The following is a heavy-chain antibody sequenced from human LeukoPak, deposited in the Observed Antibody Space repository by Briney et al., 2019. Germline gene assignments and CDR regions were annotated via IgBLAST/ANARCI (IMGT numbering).Heavy chain of an antibody. D-gene: IGHD5-18*01. J-gene: IGHJ5*02. CDR2: IYPGDSDT. V-gene: IGHV5-51*01. CDR1: GYTFINYW. CDR3: ARHLRLWQNWFDP. Sequence: GESLKISCKGSGYTFINYWIGWVRQMPGKGPEWMGIIYPGDSDTRYSPSFQGQVTISADKSISTAYLQWSSLKASDTAMYYCARHLRLWQNWFDPWGQGTLVTVSS.